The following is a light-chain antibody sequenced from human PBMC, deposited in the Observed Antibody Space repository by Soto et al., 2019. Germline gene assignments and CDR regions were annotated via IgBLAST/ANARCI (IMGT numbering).Light chain of an antibody. CDR3: QQSNSYKT. CDR2: KAS. Sequence: DIQMTQSPSTLSASVGDRVTITCRASQSISNWLAWYQQKPGKAPKLLIQKASSLESGVPSRFSGSGSGTEFTLTISSLQPDDFATYYCQQSNSYKTFGQGTKVEIK. CDR1: QSISNW. V-gene: IGKV1-5*03. J-gene: IGKJ1*01.